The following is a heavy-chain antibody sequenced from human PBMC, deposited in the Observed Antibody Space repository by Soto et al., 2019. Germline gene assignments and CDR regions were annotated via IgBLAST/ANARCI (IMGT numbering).Heavy chain of an antibody. V-gene: IGHV3-7*01. J-gene: IGHJ4*02. CDR3: ATSHDSDWATYRFRH. CDR1: GLTFRTYL. Sequence: GGSLRLSCRTSGLTFRTYLMSWVRQAPGKGLEWVANIKTDGSEEYYADSVEGRFTISRDNTKNSLYLQMNSLRADDTAMYYCATSHDSDWATYRFRHWGQGTLATVSS. CDR2: IKTDGSEE. D-gene: IGHD3-16*02.